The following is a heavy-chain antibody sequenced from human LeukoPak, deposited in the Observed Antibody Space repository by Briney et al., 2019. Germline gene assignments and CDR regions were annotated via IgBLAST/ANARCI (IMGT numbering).Heavy chain of an antibody. J-gene: IGHJ4*02. CDR1: GFTLSSYW. CDR3: ARIDRDYGDYVYFDY. V-gene: IGHV3-7*03. Sequence: AGGFLRLSCAASGFTLSSYWMSWVRQAPGKGLEWVANIKQDGSEKYYVDSVKGRFTISRDNAKNSLYLQMNSLRAEDTAVYYCARIDRDYGDYVYFDYWGQGTLVTVSS. D-gene: IGHD4-17*01. CDR2: IKQDGSEK.